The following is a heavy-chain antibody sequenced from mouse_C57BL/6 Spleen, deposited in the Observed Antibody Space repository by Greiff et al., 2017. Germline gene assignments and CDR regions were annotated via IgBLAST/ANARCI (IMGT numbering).Heavy chain of an antibody. CDR1: GFTFSSYT. CDR2: ISGGGGNT. J-gene: IGHJ2*01. CDR3: ARCFGSYFDY. V-gene: IGHV5-9*01. D-gene: IGHD1-1*01. Sequence: DVKLVESGGGLVKPGGSLKLSCAASGFTFSSYTMSWVRQTPEKRLEWVATISGGGGNTYYPDSVKGRFTISRDNAKNTLYLQMSSLRSEDTALYYCARCFGSYFDYWGQGTTLTVSS.